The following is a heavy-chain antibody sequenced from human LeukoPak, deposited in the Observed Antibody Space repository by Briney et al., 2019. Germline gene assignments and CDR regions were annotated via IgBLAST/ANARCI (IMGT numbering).Heavy chain of an antibody. J-gene: IGHJ6*02. D-gene: IGHD2-2*01. CDR2: IKSTTDGGAT. Sequence: PGGSLRLSCAASGFTFSSYWMSWVRQAPGKGLEWVGRIKSTTDGGATDYAAPVKGRFTISRDDSKNTLYLQMNSLKIEDTAVYYCSTSQGVVVIYYYGMDVWGQGTTVTVSS. CDR1: GFTFSSYW. V-gene: IGHV3-15*01. CDR3: STSQGVVVIYYYGMDV.